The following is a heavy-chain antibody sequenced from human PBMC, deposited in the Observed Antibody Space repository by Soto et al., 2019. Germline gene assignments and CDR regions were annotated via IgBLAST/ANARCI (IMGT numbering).Heavy chain of an antibody. D-gene: IGHD6-13*01. Sequence: GGSLRLSCAASGFTFSSYAMSWVRQAPGKGLEWVSAISGGGGSTYYADSVKGRFTISRDNSKNTLYLQMNSLRAEDTAVYYCAKSPGAGTLISRSYFDYWGQGTLVTVSS. CDR2: ISGGGGST. CDR1: GFTFSSYA. V-gene: IGHV3-23*01. CDR3: AKSPGAGTLISRSYFDY. J-gene: IGHJ4*02.